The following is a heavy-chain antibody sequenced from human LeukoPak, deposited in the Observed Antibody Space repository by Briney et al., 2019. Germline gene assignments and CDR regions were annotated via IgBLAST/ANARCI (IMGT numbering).Heavy chain of an antibody. V-gene: IGHV3-23*01. CDR3: ALTQGGGYSPMPPWYMDV. CDR1: GFTFSSYE. D-gene: IGHD5-18*01. Sequence: PGGSLRLSCAASGFTFSSYEMNWVRQAPGKGLEWVSAISGSGGSTYYADSVKGRFTISRDNSKNTLYLQMNSLRAEDTAVYYCALTQGGGYSPMPPWYMDVWGKGTTVTVSS. CDR2: ISGSGGST. J-gene: IGHJ6*03.